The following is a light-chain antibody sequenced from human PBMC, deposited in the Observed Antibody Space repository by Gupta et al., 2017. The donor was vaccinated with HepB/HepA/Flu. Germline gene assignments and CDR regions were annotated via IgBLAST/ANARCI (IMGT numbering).Light chain of an antibody. CDR1: SSNIGAAYD. CDR3: QLFDNSHNSGV. V-gene: IGLV1-40*01. Sequence: QSVLTQPPSVSGAPGQRVTISCTGSSSNIGAAYDVHWYHQVPGTAPKLLIYANKNRPSGVSDRFSGSKSGTSASLTINGLQAEDEAVYYCQLFDNSHNSGVLGGGTKLTVL. CDR2: ANK. J-gene: IGLJ3*02.